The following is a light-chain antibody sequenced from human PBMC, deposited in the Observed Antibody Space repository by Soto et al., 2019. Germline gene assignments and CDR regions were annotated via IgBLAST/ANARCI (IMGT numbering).Light chain of an antibody. J-gene: IGKJ1*01. Sequence: AIRMTQSPSSLSASTGDRVTITCRASQGISSYLAWYQQKPGKAPKLLIYAASTLQSGVTSRFSGSGSGTDFTLTISCLQSEDFATYYCQQYYSYPRTFGKGTKVEIK. CDR1: QGISSY. CDR2: AAS. V-gene: IGKV1-8*01. CDR3: QQYYSYPRT.